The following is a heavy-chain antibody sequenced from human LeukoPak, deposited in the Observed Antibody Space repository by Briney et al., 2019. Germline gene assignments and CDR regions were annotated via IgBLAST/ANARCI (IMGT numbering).Heavy chain of an antibody. Sequence: GGSLRLSCAASGFTFSSYSMNWVRQAPGKGLEWVSSISSSSSYIYYADSVKGRFTISRDNAKNSLYLQTNSLRAEDTAVYYCAREPVSIAAAGIDYWGQGTLVTVSS. CDR3: AREPVSIAAAGIDY. CDR2: ISSSSSYI. J-gene: IGHJ4*02. V-gene: IGHV3-21*01. D-gene: IGHD6-13*01. CDR1: GFTFSSYS.